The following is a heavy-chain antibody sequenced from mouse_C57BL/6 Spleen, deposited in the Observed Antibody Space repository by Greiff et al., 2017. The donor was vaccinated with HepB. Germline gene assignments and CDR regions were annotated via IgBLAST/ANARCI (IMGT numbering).Heavy chain of an antibody. D-gene: IGHD1-1*01. CDR3: TREANYYGSKDY. Sequence: VKLMESGAELVRPGASVTLSCKASGYTFTDYEMHWVKQTPVHGLEWIGAIDPETGGTAYNQKFKGKAILTADKSSSTAYMELRSLTSEDSAVYYCTREANYYGSKDYWGQGTTLTVSS. CDR1: GYTFTDYE. V-gene: IGHV1-15*01. J-gene: IGHJ2*01. CDR2: IDPETGGT.